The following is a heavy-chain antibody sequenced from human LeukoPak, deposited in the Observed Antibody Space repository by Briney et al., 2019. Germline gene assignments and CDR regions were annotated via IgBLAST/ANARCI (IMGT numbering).Heavy chain of an antibody. J-gene: IGHJ4*02. CDR3: ASADDGVYFDY. V-gene: IGHV4-59*01. CDR1: GGSISSYY. CDR2: IYYSGST. Sequence: SGTLSLTCTVSGGSISSYYWSWIRQPPGKGLEWIGYIYYSGSTNYNPSLKSRVTISVDTSKNQFSLKLSSVTAADTAVYYCASADDGVYFDYWGQGTLVTVSS. D-gene: IGHD5-24*01.